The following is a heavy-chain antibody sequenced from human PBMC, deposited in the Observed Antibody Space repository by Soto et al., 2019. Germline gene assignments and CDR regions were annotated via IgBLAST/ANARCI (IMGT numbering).Heavy chain of an antibody. CDR2: ISWDGGST. CDR3: AKDMAGHYDSSGHFDY. D-gene: IGHD3-22*01. Sequence: EVQLVESGGVVVQPGGSLRLSCAASGFTFDDYAMHWVRQAPGKGLEWVSLISWDGGSTYYADSVKGRFTISRDNSKNSLYLQMNSLRAEDTALYYCAKDMAGHYDSSGHFDYWGQGTLVTVSS. CDR1: GFTFDDYA. V-gene: IGHV3-43D*04. J-gene: IGHJ4*02.